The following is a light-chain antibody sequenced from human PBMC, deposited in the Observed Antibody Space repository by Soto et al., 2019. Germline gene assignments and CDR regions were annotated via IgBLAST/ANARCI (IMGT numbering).Light chain of an antibody. CDR3: QCPYSNLDASWV. J-gene: IGLJ3*02. CDR1: SSNIGADYY. CDR2: DNN. Sequence: QSVLTQPPSVSGAPGQRVTISCTGTSSNIGADYYVSWYQHLPGKAPKLLIFDNNNRPSGVPDRFSGSKSGTSASLAITGRQPQDDDVYYYQCPYSNLDASWVFGGGTKLTVL. V-gene: IGLV1-40*01.